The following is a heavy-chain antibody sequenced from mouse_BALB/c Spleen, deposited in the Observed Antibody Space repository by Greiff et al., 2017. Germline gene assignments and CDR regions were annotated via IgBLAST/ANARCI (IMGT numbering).Heavy chain of an antibody. CDR2: ISDGGSYT. CDR1: GFTFSDYY. V-gene: IGHV5-4*02. D-gene: IGHD3-1*01. J-gene: IGHJ2*01. Sequence: EVHLVESGGGLVKPGGSLKLSCAASGFTFSDYYMYWVRQTPEKRLEWVATISDGGSYTYYPDSVKGRFTISRDNAKNNLYLQMSSLKSEDTAMYYCARDEEGSSGYYFDYWGQGTTLTVSS. CDR3: ARDEEGSSGYYFDY.